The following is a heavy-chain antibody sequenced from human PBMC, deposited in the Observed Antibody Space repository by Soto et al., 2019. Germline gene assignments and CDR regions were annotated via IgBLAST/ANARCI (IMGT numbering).Heavy chain of an antibody. Sequence: QVQLVKSGAEVKKPGASVKVSCKASGYTFTNYGISWVRQAPGQGLEWMGWISAYNGNTTYAQKLQGRVTMTTDTSTSTAYMELRSLRSDDTAVYYCARNIVVVVAASYGFDYWGQGTLVTVSS. CDR3: ARNIVVVVAASYGFDY. CDR1: GYTFTNYG. CDR2: ISAYNGNT. V-gene: IGHV1-18*01. J-gene: IGHJ4*02. D-gene: IGHD2-15*01.